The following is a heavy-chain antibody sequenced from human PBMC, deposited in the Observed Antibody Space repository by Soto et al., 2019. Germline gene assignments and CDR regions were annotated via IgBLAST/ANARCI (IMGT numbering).Heavy chain of an antibody. Sequence: QVQLQESGPGLVKPSQTLSLTCAVSGDSVSSGNYYWSWIRQHPGKGLEWIGYIYYSGSTYYNPSLKCRVSISVDTSKNQFSLKLSSVTAADTAVYYCAREAYWGQGTLVTVSS. J-gene: IGHJ4*02. CDR1: GDSVSSGNYY. CDR2: IYYSGST. CDR3: AREAY. V-gene: IGHV4-31*11.